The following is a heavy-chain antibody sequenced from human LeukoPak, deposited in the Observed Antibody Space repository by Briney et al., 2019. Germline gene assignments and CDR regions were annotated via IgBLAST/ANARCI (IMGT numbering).Heavy chain of an antibody. CDR2: ISYDGTTK. CDR1: GFTLSNYG. J-gene: IGHJ5*02. CDR3: ARDDYGFDP. V-gene: IGHV3-30*04. Sequence: GRSLRLSCAASGFTLSNYGLHWVRQAPGKGLEWVAFISYDGTTKYIVDSVKGRFTVSRDNSKNTLHLQMNSLRPEDTALYYCARDDYGFDPWGQGTLVTVSS. D-gene: IGHD4-17*01.